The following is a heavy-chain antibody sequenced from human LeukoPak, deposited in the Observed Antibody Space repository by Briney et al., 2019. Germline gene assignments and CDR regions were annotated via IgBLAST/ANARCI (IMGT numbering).Heavy chain of an antibody. CDR3: ARQLMIDYYYYYYYMDV. J-gene: IGHJ6*03. CDR1: GGSITSYY. V-gene: IGHV4-4*07. D-gene: IGHD3-22*01. Sequence: SETLSLTCTFSGGSITSYYWSWIRQPAGKGLEWIGRTHTSGSTNYNPSLKSRVTISIDTSKNQFSLKLSSVTAADTAVYYCARQLMIDYYYYYYYMDVWGRGTTVTISS. CDR2: THTSGST.